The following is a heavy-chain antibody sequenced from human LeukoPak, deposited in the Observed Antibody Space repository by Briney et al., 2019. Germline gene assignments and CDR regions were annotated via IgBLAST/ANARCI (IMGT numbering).Heavy chain of an antibody. J-gene: IGHJ4*02. CDR3: ARDPPNEASLWWSIDY. CDR2: ISSSSSYR. V-gene: IGHV3-21*01. CDR1: GFTFSSYS. Sequence: GGSLRLSCAGSGFTFSSYSMNWVRQAPGKGLEWVSSISSSSSYRYYAESVKGRFSISRDNARNSLYLQMNSLRAEDTAVYFCARDPPNEASLWWSIDYWGQGILVTVSS. D-gene: IGHD2-21*01.